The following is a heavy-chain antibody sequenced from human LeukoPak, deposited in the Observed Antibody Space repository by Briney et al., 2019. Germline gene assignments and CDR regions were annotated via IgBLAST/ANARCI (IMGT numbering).Heavy chain of an antibody. Sequence: SETLSLTCTVSGGSISSYYWSWIRQPPGKGLEWIGYIYYSGSTNYNPSLKSRVTISVDTSKNQFSLKLSSVTTADTAVYYCARGTPGVLWWWGQGTMVTVSS. CDR2: IYYSGST. CDR3: ARGTPGVLWW. J-gene: IGHJ3*01. V-gene: IGHV4-59*01. CDR1: GGSISSYY. D-gene: IGHD2-21*01.